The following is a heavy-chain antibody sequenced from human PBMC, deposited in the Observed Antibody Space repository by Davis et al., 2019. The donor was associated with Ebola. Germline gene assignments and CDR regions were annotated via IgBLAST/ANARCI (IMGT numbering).Heavy chain of an antibody. V-gene: IGHV4-34*01. J-gene: IGHJ5*02. Sequence: GSLRLSCAVYGGSFSGYYWSWIRQPPGKGLEWIGEINHSGSTYYNPSLKSRVTISVDTSKNQFSLKLSSVTAADTAVYYCARPDHVGPDNWFDPWGQGTLVTVSS. CDR2: INHSGST. CDR3: ARPDHVGPDNWFDP. D-gene: IGHD1-14*01. CDR1: GGSFSGYY.